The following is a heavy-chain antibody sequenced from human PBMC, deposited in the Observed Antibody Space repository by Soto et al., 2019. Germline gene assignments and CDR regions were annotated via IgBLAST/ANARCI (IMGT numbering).Heavy chain of an antibody. D-gene: IGHD3-16*02. CDR2: IYYSGST. CDR1: GNSVISRDYY. J-gene: IGHJ5*02. V-gene: IGHV4-61*08. Sequence: QVQLEESGPGLVKPSETLSLTCTVSGNSVISRDYYWSWFRQPPGQGLEWIGYIYYSGSTNYNPSLKSRLTMSLDTSKNVFSLTLTSVTAAATAVYYCAREGGGTYDDVWGSYRHVNWVAPWGQATLVTVSS. CDR3: AREGGGTYDDVWGSYRHVNWVAP.